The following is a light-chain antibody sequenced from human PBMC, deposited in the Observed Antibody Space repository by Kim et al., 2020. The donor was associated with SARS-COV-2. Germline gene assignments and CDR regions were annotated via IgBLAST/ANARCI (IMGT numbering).Light chain of an antibody. CDR3: QAWDSSTGV. CDR2: HDS. J-gene: IGLJ1*01. CDR1: NLGDKY. Sequence: SYELTQPPSVSVSPGQTATIACSGDNLGDKYVCWYQQKPGQSPVLVIYHDSERPSGIPERFSASNSGNTATLTITGTQAMDEADYYCQAWDSSTGVFGTGTKVTVL. V-gene: IGLV3-1*01.